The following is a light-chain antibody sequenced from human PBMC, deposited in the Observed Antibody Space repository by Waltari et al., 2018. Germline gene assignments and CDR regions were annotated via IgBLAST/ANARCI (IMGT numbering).Light chain of an antibody. J-gene: IGKJ2*01. V-gene: IGKV1-39*01. Sequence: DIQMTQSPSSLSASVGDGVTVTCRASQSISSYLNWYQQKPGKAPNLLIYAASSLQSGVPSRFSGSGSGTDFTLTISSLQPEDFATYYCQQSYSTPQYTFGQGTKLEIK. CDR3: QQSYSTPQYT. CDR1: QSISSY. CDR2: AAS.